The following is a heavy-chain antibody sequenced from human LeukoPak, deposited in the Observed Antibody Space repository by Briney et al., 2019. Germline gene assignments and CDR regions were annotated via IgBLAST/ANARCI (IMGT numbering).Heavy chain of an antibody. Sequence: PSETLSLTCAVYGGSFSGYYWSWIRQPPGKGLEWIGEINHSGSTNYNPPLKSRVTISVDTSKNQFSLKLSSVTAADTAVYYCARARRGIAARPTDYWGQGTLVTVSS. CDR1: GGSFSGYY. CDR2: INHSGST. CDR3: ARARRGIAARPTDY. V-gene: IGHV4-34*01. J-gene: IGHJ4*02. D-gene: IGHD6-6*01.